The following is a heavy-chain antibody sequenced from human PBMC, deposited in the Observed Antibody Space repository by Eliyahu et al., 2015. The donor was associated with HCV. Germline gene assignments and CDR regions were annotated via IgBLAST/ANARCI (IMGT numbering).Heavy chain of an antibody. Sequence: QVQLQESGPGLXKPSETLSLTCPVPGGSIXPXSWXWSRQPPGKGLEWIGYIHYSGSTNYNPSLKNRVTISVDTSKNQFSLNLTSVTAADTAVYYCASGGGGIAVAGTGGWFDPWGQGTLITVSS. D-gene: IGHD6-19*01. CDR2: IHYSGST. CDR1: GGSIXPXS. CDR3: ASGGGGIAVAGTGGWFDP. V-gene: IGHV4-59*01. J-gene: IGHJ5*02.